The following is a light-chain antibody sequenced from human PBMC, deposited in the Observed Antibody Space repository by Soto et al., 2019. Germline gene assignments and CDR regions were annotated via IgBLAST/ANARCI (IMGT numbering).Light chain of an antibody. CDR1: RSNIGSNY. CDR3: AAWDDSLTVV. J-gene: IGLJ2*01. CDR2: RNN. V-gene: IGLV1-47*01. Sequence: QSVPTQPPSASGTPGQRVTISCSGSRSNIGSNYVYWYQQLPGTAPTLLIYRNNQRPSGVPDRFSGSKSGTSASLAISGLRSEDEADYYCAAWDDSLTVVFGGGTKLTVL.